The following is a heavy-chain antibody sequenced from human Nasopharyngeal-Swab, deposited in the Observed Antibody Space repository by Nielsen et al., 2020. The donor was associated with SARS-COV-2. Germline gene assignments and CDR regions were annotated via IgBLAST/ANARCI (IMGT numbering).Heavy chain of an antibody. CDR1: GGTFSSYA. D-gene: IGHD3-22*01. J-gene: IGHJ4*02. CDR2: IIPIFGTA. CDR3: ASARQTRYYYDSSGSNFDY. V-gene: IGHV1-69*13. Sequence: SVKVSCKASGGTFSSYAISWVRQAPGQGLEWMGGIIPIFGTANYAQKFQGRVTITADESTSTAYMELSSLRSEDTAVYYCASARQTRYYYDSSGSNFDYWGQGTLVTVSS.